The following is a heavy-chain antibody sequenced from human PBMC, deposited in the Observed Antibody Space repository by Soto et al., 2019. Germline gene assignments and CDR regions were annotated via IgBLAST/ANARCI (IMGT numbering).Heavy chain of an antibody. V-gene: IGHV3-21*01. J-gene: IGHJ5*02. CDR2: IGVSHSHI. CDR3: ARHAERIAQIGWFDP. D-gene: IGHD6-13*01. CDR1: GFTFSSYN. Sequence: GGSLRLSCAASGFTFSSYNMNWVRQSPGKGLEWVSAIGVSHSHIHYADSVKGRFTISRDDAKNSLYLQMNSLRAEDTAVYYCARHAERIAQIGWFDPWGQGTLVTVSS.